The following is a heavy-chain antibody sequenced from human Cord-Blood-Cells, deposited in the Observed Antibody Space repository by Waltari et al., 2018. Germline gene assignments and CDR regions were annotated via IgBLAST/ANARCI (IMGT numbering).Heavy chain of an antibody. CDR1: GGSISSSNW. Sequence: QVQLQESGPGLVKPSGTLSLTCAVSGGSISSSNWWSWVRQPPGKGLEWIGEIYHSESTNYNPSLKSRVTVSVDNAKNQFSLKLSSVTAADTAVYYCARSSGIVVVPAAERNYYGMDVWGQGTTVTVSS. J-gene: IGHJ6*02. V-gene: IGHV4-4*02. CDR2: IYHSEST. D-gene: IGHD2-2*01. CDR3: ARSSGIVVVPAAERNYYGMDV.